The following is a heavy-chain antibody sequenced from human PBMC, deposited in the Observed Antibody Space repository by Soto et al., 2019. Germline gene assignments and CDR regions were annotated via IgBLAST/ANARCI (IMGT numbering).Heavy chain of an antibody. D-gene: IGHD3-3*01. CDR2: IIPILGIA. J-gene: IGHJ6*02. CDR1: GGTFSSYT. CDR3: ARDGGPAYGMDV. Sequence: QVQLVQSGAEVKKPGSSVKVSCKASGGTFSSYTISWVRQAPGQGLEWMGRIIPILGIANYAQKFQGRVTITADKPTSTAYMELSSLRSEDTAVYYCARDGGPAYGMDVWGQGTTVTVSS. V-gene: IGHV1-69*08.